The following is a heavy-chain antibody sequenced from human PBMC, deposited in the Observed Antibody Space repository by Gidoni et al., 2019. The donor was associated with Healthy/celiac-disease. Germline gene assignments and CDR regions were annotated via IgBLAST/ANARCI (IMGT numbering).Heavy chain of an antibody. V-gene: IGHV3-33*01. CDR1: GFTFSSYG. J-gene: IGHJ6*02. CDR2: IWYDGSNK. CDR3: ARDRATTVPQRSYYYYYGMDV. D-gene: IGHD4-17*01. Sequence: QVQLVESGGGVVQPGRSLRLSCAASGFTFSSYGMHWVRQAPGKGLEWVAVIWYDGSNKYYADSVKGRFTISRDNSKNTLYLQMNSLRAEDTAVYYCARDRATTVPQRSYYYYYGMDVWGQGTTVTVSS.